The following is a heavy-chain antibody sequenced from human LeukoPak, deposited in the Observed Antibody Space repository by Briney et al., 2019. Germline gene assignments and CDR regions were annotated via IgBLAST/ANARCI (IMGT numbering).Heavy chain of an antibody. Sequence: GGSLRLSCAASGFTFSSYSMSWVRQAPGKGLEWVSAISGSAGSTYYADSVKGRFSISRDNSKNTLYLHMDSLRAEDTAVYYCAKVMNMIVVASIDSWGQGILVTVSS. CDR2: ISGSAGST. J-gene: IGHJ4*02. V-gene: IGHV3-23*01. CDR3: AKVMNMIVVASIDS. D-gene: IGHD3-22*01. CDR1: GFTFSSYS.